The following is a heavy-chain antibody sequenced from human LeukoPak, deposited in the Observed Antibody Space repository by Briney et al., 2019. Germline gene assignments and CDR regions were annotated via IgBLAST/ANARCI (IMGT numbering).Heavy chain of an antibody. Sequence: GGSLRLSCAASGFTFSDYYMSWIRQAPGKGLEWVSYISSSGSTIYYADSVKGRFTISRHNSKNSLYLQMNSLRAEDTAVYYCARLPPRAYYDFWRLYYFDYWGQGTLVTVSS. CDR2: ISSSGSTI. CDR1: GFTFSDYY. J-gene: IGHJ4*02. V-gene: IGHV3-11*04. D-gene: IGHD3-3*01. CDR3: ARLPPRAYYDFWRLYYFDY.